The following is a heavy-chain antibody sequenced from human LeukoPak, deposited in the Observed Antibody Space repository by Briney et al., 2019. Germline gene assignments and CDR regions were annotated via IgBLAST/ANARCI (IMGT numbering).Heavy chain of an antibody. V-gene: IGHV1-2*02. Sequence: ASVKVSCKASGYTFTGYYMHWVRQAPGQGLEWMGWINPNSGGTNYAQKFQGRVTMTRDTSISTAYMELSRLRSDDTAVYYCAREKYDSELPDYWGQGTLVTVSS. CDR1: GYTFTGYY. J-gene: IGHJ4*02. CDR3: AREKYDSELPDY. D-gene: IGHD5-24*01. CDR2: INPNSGGT.